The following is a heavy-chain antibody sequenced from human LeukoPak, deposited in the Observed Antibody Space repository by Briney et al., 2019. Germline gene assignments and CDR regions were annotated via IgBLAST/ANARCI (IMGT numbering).Heavy chain of an antibody. CDR2: ISYIGST. J-gene: IGHJ3*01. CDR3: ASDSISMNAFDA. V-gene: IGHV4-59*11. D-gene: IGHD3-22*01. Sequence: PSETLSLTCTVSSGSFTTHYWSWIRQPPGKGLEWIGYISYIGSTNYNPSLKSRVTISIDTSKNEVSLMLTSVTAADTAVYYCASDSISMNAFDAWGQGTMVTVSS. CDR1: SGSFTTHY.